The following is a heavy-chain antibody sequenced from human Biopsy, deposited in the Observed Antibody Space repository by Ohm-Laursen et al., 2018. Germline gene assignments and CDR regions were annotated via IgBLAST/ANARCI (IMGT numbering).Heavy chain of an antibody. V-gene: IGHV3-23*01. CDR2: ISGSGAYT. CDR3: AKDIQDEKAFDH. CDR1: GFNFDGYA. J-gene: IGHJ4*02. Sequence: SLRLSCTASGFNFDGYAMTWVRQAPGRGLECVSVISGSGAYTYYADSVKGRFTISRDNSKNTLYLQMNSLRVEDTAVYYCAKDIQDEKAFDHWGQGTLVTVSS.